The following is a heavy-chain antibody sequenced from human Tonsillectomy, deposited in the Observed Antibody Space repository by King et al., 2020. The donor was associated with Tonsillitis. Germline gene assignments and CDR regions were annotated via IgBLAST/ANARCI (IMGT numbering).Heavy chain of an antibody. CDR3: ARLPWLVVADDY. D-gene: IGHD2-15*01. V-gene: IGHV4-39*01. J-gene: IGHJ4*02. CDR2: IYDSGST. Sequence: QLQESGPGLVKSSETLSLTCTVSGGSISSSNYYWAWIRQPPGKGLEWIGSIYDSGSTYYNPSLKRRLTISVDTSKNLFSLNLNSVTATDTAVYYCARLPWLVVADDYWGQGTLVTVSS. CDR1: GGSISSSNYY.